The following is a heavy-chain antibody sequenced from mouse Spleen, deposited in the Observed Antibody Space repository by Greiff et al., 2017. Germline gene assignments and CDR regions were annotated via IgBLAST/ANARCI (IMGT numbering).Heavy chain of an antibody. CDR2: IYPGDGDT. Sequence: VKLMESGPELVKPGASVKISCKASGYAFSSSWMNWVKQTPGKGLEWIGRIYPGDGDTNYNGKFKGKATLTADKSSITAYMQLSSLTSEDVAVYFCARIDGYYDYFDYWGQGTTLTGSS. CDR3: ARIDGYYDYFDY. D-gene: IGHD2-3*01. V-gene: IGHV1-82*01. CDR1: GYAFSSSW. J-gene: IGHJ2*01.